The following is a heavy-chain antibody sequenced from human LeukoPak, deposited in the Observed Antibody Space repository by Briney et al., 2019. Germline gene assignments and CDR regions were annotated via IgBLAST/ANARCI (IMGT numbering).Heavy chain of an antibody. CDR3: ARDVGNYDSGTSYFDY. J-gene: IGHJ4*02. CDR2: IWYDGSKK. CDR1: GFTFSSYG. Sequence: PGGSLRLSCATSGFTFSSYGMYWVRQAPGKGLEWVALIWYDGSKKYYADSVKGRFTISRDKSKNTLYLQMNSLTAEDTAVCYCARDVGNYDSGTSYFDYWGQGTLVTVSS. V-gene: IGHV3-33*07. D-gene: IGHD3-10*01.